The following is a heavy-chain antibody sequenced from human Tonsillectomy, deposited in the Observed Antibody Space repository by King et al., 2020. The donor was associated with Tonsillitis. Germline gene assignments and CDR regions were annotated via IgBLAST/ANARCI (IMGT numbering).Heavy chain of an antibody. D-gene: IGHD6-19*01. J-gene: IGHJ3*02. V-gene: IGHV3-7*04. CDR1: GFTFSNYW. Sequence: VQLVESGGGLVQPGGPLRLSCAASGFTFSNYWMSWVRQAPGKGLEWVANIKQDGSAKNYVDSVKGRFTISRDNAKNSLYLQMNSLRAEDTAVYYCARNTSRKKDSGRCDAFDIGGQGTMVTLSS. CDR3: ARNTSRKKDSGRCDAFDI. CDR2: IKQDGSAK.